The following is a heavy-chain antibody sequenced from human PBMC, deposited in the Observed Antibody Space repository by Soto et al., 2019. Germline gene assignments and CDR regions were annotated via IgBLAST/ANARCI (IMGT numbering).Heavy chain of an antibody. CDR1: GFTFSSYE. J-gene: IGHJ4*02. Sequence: EVQLVESGGGLVQPGGSLRLSCAASGFTFSSYEMNWVRQAPGKGLEWVSYISSSGSTIYYADSVKGRFTISRDNAKNSLYLQMNSLRAEDTAVYYCAREWGSSSWRYWGQGTMVTVSS. CDR3: AREWGSSSWRY. V-gene: IGHV3-48*03. CDR2: ISSSGSTI. D-gene: IGHD6-13*01.